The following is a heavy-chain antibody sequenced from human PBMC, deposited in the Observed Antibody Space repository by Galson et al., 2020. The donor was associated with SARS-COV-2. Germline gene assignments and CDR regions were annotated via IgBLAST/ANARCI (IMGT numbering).Heavy chain of an antibody. CDR3: ARGSSSDFYYYAMDV. CDR2: MSYDGSKE. CDR1: GFTFSRYS. V-gene: IGHV3-30*04. J-gene: IGHJ6*02. Sequence: GESLKISCAASGFTFSRYSMHWVRQAPGKGLAWVAVMSYDGSKEYNPDSVMGRFTISRDISKDTLYLQMNSLRAEDTGVYYCARGSSSDFYYYAMDVWGQGTTVTVTS. D-gene: IGHD6-6*01.